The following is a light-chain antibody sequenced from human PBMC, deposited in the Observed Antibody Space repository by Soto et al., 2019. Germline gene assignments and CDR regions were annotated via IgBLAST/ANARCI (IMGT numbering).Light chain of an antibody. CDR2: EVS. Sequence: QSALTQPASVSGSPGQSITFSCTGTNSDVGAYNYVSWYQQHPGKAPKLMIYEVSNRPSGVSNRFSGSKSGNTASLTISGLQAEDEADYYCSSYTRSSTGVFGGGTKLTVL. CDR1: NSDVGAYNY. CDR3: SSYTRSSTGV. V-gene: IGLV2-14*01. J-gene: IGLJ2*01.